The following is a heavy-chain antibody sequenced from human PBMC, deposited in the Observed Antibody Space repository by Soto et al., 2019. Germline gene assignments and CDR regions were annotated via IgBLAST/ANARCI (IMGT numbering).Heavy chain of an antibody. Sequence: SVKVSCKASGGTFSSYAISWVRQAPGQGLEWMGGIIPIFGTANYAQKFQGRVTITADGSTSTAYMELSSLRSEDTAVYYCARDRVVVVAGGGYGMDVWGQGTTVTVSS. V-gene: IGHV1-69*13. D-gene: IGHD2-15*01. CDR1: GGTFSSYA. CDR3: ARDRVVVVAGGGYGMDV. CDR2: IIPIFGTA. J-gene: IGHJ6*02.